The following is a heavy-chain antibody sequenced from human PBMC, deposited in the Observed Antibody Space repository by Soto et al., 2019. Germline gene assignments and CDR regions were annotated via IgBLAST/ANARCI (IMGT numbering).Heavy chain of an antibody. Sequence: PSETLSLTCAVYGGSFSGYYWSWIRQPPGKGLEWIGYIYYSGGTNYNPSLKSRVTISLDTSKNQFSLRLTSLTAADTAVYYCPRTFGAVIEFDYWGQGTLVTVSS. CDR3: PRTFGAVIEFDY. CDR2: IYYSGGT. D-gene: IGHD3-16*02. CDR1: GGSFSGYY. J-gene: IGHJ4*02. V-gene: IGHV4-59*01.